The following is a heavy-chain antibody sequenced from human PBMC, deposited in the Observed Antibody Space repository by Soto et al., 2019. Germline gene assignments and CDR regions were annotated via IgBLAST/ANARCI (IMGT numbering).Heavy chain of an antibody. CDR1: GFTFSSYA. CDR2: ISYDGSNK. J-gene: IGHJ4*02. CDR3: ARDCRWRYVDY. Sequence: QVQLVESGGGVVQPGRSLRLSCAASGFTFSSYAMHWVRQAPGKGLEWVAVISYDGSNKYYADSVKGRFTISRDNSKNTLYLQMNSLRAEDTAVYYCARDCRWRYVDYWGQGTLVTVSS. D-gene: IGHD2-15*01. V-gene: IGHV3-30-3*01.